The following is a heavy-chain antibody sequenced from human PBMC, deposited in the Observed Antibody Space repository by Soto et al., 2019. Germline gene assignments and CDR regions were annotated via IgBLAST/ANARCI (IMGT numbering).Heavy chain of an antibody. V-gene: IGHV4-59*01. CDR3: XXXRXIPPHMVRAPPYYMDV. J-gene: IGHJ6*03. D-gene: IGHD3-10*01. CDR1: GGSISSYY. CDR2: IYYSGST. Sequence: QVQLQESGPGLVKPSETLSLTCTVSGGSISSYYWSWIRQPPGKGLEWIGYIYYSGSTNYNPSLKXXVXXXXXXXXXXXXXXXXXXXXXXXXXXXXXXXRXIPPHMVRAPPYYMDVWGKGTTVTVSS.